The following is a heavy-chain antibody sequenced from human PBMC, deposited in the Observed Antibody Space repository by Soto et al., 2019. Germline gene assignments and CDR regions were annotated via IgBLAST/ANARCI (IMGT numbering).Heavy chain of an antibody. V-gene: IGHV1-69*02. Sequence: QVQLVQSGAEVKKPGSSVKVSCKASGGTFSSYTISWVRQAPGQGLEWMGRIIPILGIANYAQKFQGRVTITADKSTSTAYMELSSQRSEDTALNSRLSGDNCDSSGPRFYYWGQGTLVTVSS. CDR2: IIPILGIA. D-gene: IGHD3-22*01. J-gene: IGHJ4*02. CDR1: GGTFSSYT. CDR3: LSGDNCDSSGPRFYY.